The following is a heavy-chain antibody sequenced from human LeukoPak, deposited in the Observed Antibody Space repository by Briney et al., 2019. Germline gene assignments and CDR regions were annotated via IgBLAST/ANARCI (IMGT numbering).Heavy chain of an antibody. CDR3: ASWLRGVIGAFDI. CDR2: FDPGDAET. CDR1: GYSLTELS. Sequence: ASVKVSCKVSGYSLTELSMHWVRQTLDKGLEWMGAFDPGDAETIFAQKFQGRVTLTEDTSTSTAYMELRSLRSDDTAVYYCASWLRGVIGAFDIWGQGTMVTVSS. V-gene: IGHV1-24*01. D-gene: IGHD3-10*01. J-gene: IGHJ3*02.